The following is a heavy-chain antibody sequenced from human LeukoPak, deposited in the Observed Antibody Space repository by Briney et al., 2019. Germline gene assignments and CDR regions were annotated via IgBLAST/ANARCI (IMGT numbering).Heavy chain of an antibody. CDR2: INHSGST. CDR3: ASLLNGGVAHWFDP. V-gene: IGHV4-34*01. Sequence: SETLSLTCAVYGVSFSGYYWSWIRQPPGKGLEWIGEINHSGSTNYNPSLKSRVTISVDTSKNQFSLKLSSVTAADTAVYYCASLLNGGVAHWFDPWGQGTLVTVSS. CDR1: GVSFSGYY. J-gene: IGHJ5*02. D-gene: IGHD7-27*01.